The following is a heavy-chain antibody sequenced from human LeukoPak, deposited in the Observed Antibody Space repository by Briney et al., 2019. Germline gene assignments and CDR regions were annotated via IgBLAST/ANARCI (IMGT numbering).Heavy chain of an antibody. CDR3: AIRRDGADY. D-gene: IGHD5-24*01. CDR2: IYPGDSAT. Sequence: GESLKISCKGSGYSFSSCWIGWVRQMPGKGLEWMGIIYPGDSATRYRPSFQGQVTISADKSINTAYLQWSSLKASDTAMYYCAIRRDGADYWGQGTLVTVCS. J-gene: IGHJ4*02. CDR1: GYSFSSCW. V-gene: IGHV5-51*01.